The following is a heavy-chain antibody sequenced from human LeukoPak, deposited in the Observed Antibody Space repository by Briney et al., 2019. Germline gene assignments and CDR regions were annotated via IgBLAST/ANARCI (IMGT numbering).Heavy chain of an antibody. Sequence: GGSLRLSCAASGFTFSSYAMSWVRQAPGKGLEWVSIISSGSSAIFSADALKGRFTISRDDAKNLLYLDMNSLRAEDTAVYYCAKDLGGSAQNPEYWGQGTLVTVSS. V-gene: IGHV3-21*01. CDR1: GFTFSSYA. D-gene: IGHD3-10*01. CDR3: AKDLGGSAQNPEY. J-gene: IGHJ4*02. CDR2: ISSGSSAI.